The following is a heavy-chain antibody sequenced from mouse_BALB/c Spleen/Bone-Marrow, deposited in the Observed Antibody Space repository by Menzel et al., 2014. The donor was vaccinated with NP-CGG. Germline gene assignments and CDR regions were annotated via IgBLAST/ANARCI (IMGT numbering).Heavy chain of an antibody. J-gene: IGHJ4*01. CDR2: ISSGGSYT. V-gene: IGHV5-6*01. Sequence: DVQLVESGGDLVKPGGSLKLSCAASGFTFSSYGMSWVRQTPDKRLEWVATISSGGSYTYYPDSVKGRFTISRDNAKSTLYIQMISLTSEDTAIYYSTRPGIWDGRDAMDYWGQGPSVTVSS. CDR3: TRPGIWDGRDAMDY. D-gene: IGHD4-1*01. CDR1: GFTFSSYG.